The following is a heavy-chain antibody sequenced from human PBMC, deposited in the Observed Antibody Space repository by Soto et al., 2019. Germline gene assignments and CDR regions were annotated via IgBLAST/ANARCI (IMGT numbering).Heavy chain of an antibody. CDR2: MNPNSGNT. V-gene: IGHV1-8*01. D-gene: IGHD6-13*01. CDR1: GYTFTSYD. CDR3: ARGDGSSWFNGWDYYYYYMDV. J-gene: IGHJ6*03. Sequence: ASVKVSCKASGYTFTSYDINWVRQATGQGLEWMGWMNPNSGNTGYAQKFQGRVTMTRNTSISTAYMELSSLRSEDTAVYYCARGDGSSWFNGWDYYYYYMDVWGKGTTVTVSS.